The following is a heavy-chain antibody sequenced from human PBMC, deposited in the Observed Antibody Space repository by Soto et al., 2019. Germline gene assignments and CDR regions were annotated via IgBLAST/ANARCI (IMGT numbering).Heavy chain of an antibody. CDR1: GYTFTSCY. CDR2: INPSGGST. J-gene: IGHJ3*02. Sequence: GASVMVSCTASGYTFTSCYIDWVRQAPGQGLEWMGIINPSGGSTSYAQKFQGRVTMTRDTSTSTVYMELSSLRSEDTAVYYCARDELRGAFEIWGQGTMVTV. CDR3: ARDELRGAFEI. D-gene: IGHD1-26*01. V-gene: IGHV1-46*03.